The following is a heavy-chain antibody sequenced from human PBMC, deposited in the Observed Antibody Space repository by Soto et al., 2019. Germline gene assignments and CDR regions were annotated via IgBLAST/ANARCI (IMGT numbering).Heavy chain of an antibody. Sequence: SETLSLTCAVYGGSFSGYYWSWIRQPPGKGLEWIGEINHSGSTNYNPSLKSRVTISVDTSKNQFSLKLSSVTTADTAVYYCARGLPGFGVVVPAINWFDPWGQGTLVTVSS. D-gene: IGHD2-2*01. J-gene: IGHJ5*02. CDR1: GGSFSGYY. CDR2: INHSGST. CDR3: ARGLPGFGVVVPAINWFDP. V-gene: IGHV4-34*01.